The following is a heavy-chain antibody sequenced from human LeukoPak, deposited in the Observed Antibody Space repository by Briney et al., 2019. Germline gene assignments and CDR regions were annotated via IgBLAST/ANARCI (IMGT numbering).Heavy chain of an antibody. Sequence: GVSLRLSCAASGFTVSNNYRSWVRQAPGKGLEWVSVIHSGGTTNYADSVQGRFTISRDNSKTTVYLHMNSLRAEDSAVYYCARDSDSGYGPFASWGQGTLVTVSS. V-gene: IGHV3-53*01. CDR3: ARDSDSGYGPFAS. D-gene: IGHD5-12*01. CDR1: GFTVSNNY. CDR2: IHSGGTT. J-gene: IGHJ4*02.